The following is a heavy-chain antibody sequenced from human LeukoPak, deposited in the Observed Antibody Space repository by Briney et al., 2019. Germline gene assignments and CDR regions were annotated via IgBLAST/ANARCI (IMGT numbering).Heavy chain of an antibody. Sequence: SETLSLTCTVSGGSISSGGYYWSWIRQHPGKGLEWIGYIYYSGSTYYNPSLKSRVTISVDTSKNQFSLKLSSVTAADTAVYYCARQPRGTTGVGWFDPWGQGILVTVSS. J-gene: IGHJ5*02. CDR3: ARQPRGTTGVGWFDP. D-gene: IGHD4-17*01. CDR2: IYYSGST. V-gene: IGHV4-31*03. CDR1: GGSISSGGYY.